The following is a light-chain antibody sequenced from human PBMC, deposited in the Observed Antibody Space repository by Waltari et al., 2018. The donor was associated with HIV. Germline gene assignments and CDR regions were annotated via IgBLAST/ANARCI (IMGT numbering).Light chain of an antibody. V-gene: IGLV3-25*03. Sequence: SYEMTQPPSVSVSPGQTARITCSGDALPKQFAYWYQQKAAQAPLMVIYKDDKRPSGIPDRCSGAMSGTTVTLIISGVQPEDEADYYCESADDSGDHWVFGGGTKLSVL. CDR3: ESADDSGDHWV. J-gene: IGLJ3*02. CDR1: ALPKQF. CDR2: KDD.